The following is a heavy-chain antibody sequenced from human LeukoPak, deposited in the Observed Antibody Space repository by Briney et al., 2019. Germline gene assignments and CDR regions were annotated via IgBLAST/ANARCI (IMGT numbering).Heavy chain of an antibody. Sequence: GRSLRLSCAASGFTFSSYGMHWVRQAPGKGLEWVTVVSDDGSNKYFADSVKGRFSISRDNSKNTMYLQMNRLRAEDTAVYYCAKGVWSSGPDAFDIWGQGTMVTVSS. CDR3: AKGVWSSGPDAFDI. D-gene: IGHD6-19*01. V-gene: IGHV3-30*18. CDR1: GFTFSSYG. CDR2: VSDDGSNK. J-gene: IGHJ3*02.